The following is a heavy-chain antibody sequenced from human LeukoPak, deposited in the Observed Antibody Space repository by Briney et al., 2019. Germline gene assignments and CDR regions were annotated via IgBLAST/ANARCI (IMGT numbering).Heavy chain of an antibody. CDR3: ARDTWLLYAFDI. Sequence: PSQTLSLTCTISGGSISSGGYYWSWIRQHPGTGLEWIGYIYYSGSTYYNPSLKSRVTISVDTSKNQFSLKLSSVTAADTAVYYCARDTWLLYAFDIWGQGTMVTVSS. CDR2: IYYSGST. J-gene: IGHJ3*02. D-gene: IGHD3-3*01. V-gene: IGHV4-31*03. CDR1: GGSISSGGYY.